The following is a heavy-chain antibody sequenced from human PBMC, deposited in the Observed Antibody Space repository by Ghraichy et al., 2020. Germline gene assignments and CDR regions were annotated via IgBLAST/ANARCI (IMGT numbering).Heavy chain of an antibody. D-gene: IGHD3-16*01. CDR3: AKGGLKNYDYVGGSYWDY. CDR1: GFTFSSYA. J-gene: IGHJ4*02. V-gene: IGHV3-23*01. Sequence: GESLNISCAASGFTFSSYAMSWVRQAPGKGLEWVSAISGSGGSTYYADSVKGRFTISRDNSKTTLYLQMNSLRAEYTAVYYCAKGGLKNYDYVGGSYWDYWGQGTLVTVSS. CDR2: ISGSGGST.